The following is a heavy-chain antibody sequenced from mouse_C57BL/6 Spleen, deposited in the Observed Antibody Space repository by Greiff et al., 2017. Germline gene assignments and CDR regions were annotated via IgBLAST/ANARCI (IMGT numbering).Heavy chain of an antibody. Sequence: QVHVKQSGPELVKPGASVKISCKASGYSFTSYYIHWVKQRPGQGLEWIGWIYPGSGNTKYNEKFKGKATLTADTSSSTAYMQLSSLTSEDSAVYYCAREDYYAMDYWGKGTSVTVSS. CDR1: GYSFTSYY. CDR3: AREDYYAMDY. J-gene: IGHJ4*01. V-gene: IGHV1-66*01. CDR2: IYPGSGNT.